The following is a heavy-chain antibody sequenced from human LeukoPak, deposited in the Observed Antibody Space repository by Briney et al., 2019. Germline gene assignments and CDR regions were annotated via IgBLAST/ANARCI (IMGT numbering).Heavy chain of an antibody. Sequence: GGSLRLSCAASVFTFGILGVHWVRRAPGEGRVWVSHLTGDENTITYADSVQGRSTISRHNATTTLYLQMNSLSAEATAVYYCVRGLGSYQLASWGQGTLVT. CDR1: VFTFGILG. D-gene: IGHD2-2*01. CDR2: LTGDENTI. J-gene: IGHJ5*01. CDR3: VRGLGSYQLAS. V-gene: IGHV3-74*01.